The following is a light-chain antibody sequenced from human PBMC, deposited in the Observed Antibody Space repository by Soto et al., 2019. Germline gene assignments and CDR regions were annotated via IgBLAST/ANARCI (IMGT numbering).Light chain of an antibody. CDR1: QTISNW. Sequence: IQITHSPSTLSXXXXXXXTITXXASQTISNWLAWYQQKPGKAPKLLIFDASSLESGVPSRFSGTGSGTEFTLTITSLQADDFATYYCQQYNSQSSITFGQGTRLEIK. CDR2: DAS. CDR3: QQYNSQSSIT. V-gene: IGKV1-5*01. J-gene: IGKJ5*01.